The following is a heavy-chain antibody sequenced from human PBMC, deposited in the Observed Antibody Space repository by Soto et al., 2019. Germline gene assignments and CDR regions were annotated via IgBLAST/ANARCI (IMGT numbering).Heavy chain of an antibody. D-gene: IGHD2-15*01. Sequence: GESLKISCKGSGYLFSNYWIGWVRQLPGKGLEWMGIIYPGGSDTRYSPSFQGQVTISADKTLDTAYMQWSSLKASDTGTYFFARHPHPLKWWTGSYALRFDYWGQGSPVTVSS. J-gene: IGHJ4*02. CDR1: GYLFSNYW. V-gene: IGHV5-51*01. CDR3: ARHPHPLKWWTGSYALRFDY. CDR2: IYPGGSDT.